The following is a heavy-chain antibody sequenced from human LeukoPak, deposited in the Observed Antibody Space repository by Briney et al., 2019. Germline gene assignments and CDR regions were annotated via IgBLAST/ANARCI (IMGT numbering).Heavy chain of an antibody. Sequence: GSLLLSCASSGFTLSNYWMSWVRPAPAKGLEGVANIKRDGSEIYYVGSVRGRFTISRDNAKNSLYLQMNSLRAEDTAVYYCTRDHQGTWIYDFEYWGQGTLVTVSS. V-gene: IGHV3-7*01. J-gene: IGHJ4*02. CDR3: TRDHQGTWIYDFEY. D-gene: IGHD2-2*01. CDR2: IKRDGSEI. CDR1: GFTLSNYW.